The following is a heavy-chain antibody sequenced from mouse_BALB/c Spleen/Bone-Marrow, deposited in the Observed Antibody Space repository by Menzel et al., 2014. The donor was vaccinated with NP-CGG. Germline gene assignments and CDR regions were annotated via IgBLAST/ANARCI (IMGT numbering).Heavy chain of an antibody. D-gene: IGHD1-1*01. CDR3: ARDYANTAWFAS. Sequence: VQLKESGAELVKPGASVKLSCTPSGFNIKDTHMHWVKQRPEQGLEWIGRIDPANGNTTYDPNFQGKATITADTSSNTASLQLSSLTSEDTAVYYCARDYANTAWFASWGQGTLVTVS. J-gene: IGHJ3*01. CDR1: GFNIKDTH. V-gene: IGHV14-3*02. CDR2: IDPANGNT.